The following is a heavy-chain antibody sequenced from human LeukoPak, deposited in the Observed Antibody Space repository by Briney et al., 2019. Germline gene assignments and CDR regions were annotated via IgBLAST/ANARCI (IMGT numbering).Heavy chain of an antibody. Sequence: PGGSLRLSCAASGFTFSSYGMHWVRQAPGKGLEWVAFIRYDGSNKYYADSVKGRFTISRDNAKNSLYLQMNSLRAEDTALYYCARTWATYFDYWGQGTLVTVSS. CDR1: GFTFSSYG. CDR2: IRYDGSNK. J-gene: IGHJ4*02. D-gene: IGHD5-12*01. V-gene: IGHV3-30*02. CDR3: ARTWATYFDY.